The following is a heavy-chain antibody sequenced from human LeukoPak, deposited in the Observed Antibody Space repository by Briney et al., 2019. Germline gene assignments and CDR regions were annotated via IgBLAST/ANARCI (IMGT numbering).Heavy chain of an antibody. J-gene: IGHJ5*02. Sequence: GASVKVSCKASGYTFTSYGISWVRQAPGQGLEWMGWISAYNGNTNYAQKLQGRVTMTTDTSTSTAYMELRSLRSDDTAVYYCARDWGWTSSSQGWFDPWGQGTLVTVSS. CDR3: ARDWGWTSSSQGWFDP. V-gene: IGHV1-18*01. CDR1: GYTFTSYG. D-gene: IGHD6-13*01. CDR2: ISAYNGNT.